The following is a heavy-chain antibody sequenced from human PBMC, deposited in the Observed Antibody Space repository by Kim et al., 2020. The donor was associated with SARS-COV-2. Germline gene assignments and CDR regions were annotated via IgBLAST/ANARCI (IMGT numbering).Heavy chain of an antibody. D-gene: IGHD3-3*01. Sequence: SETLSLTCTVSGGSISSYYWSWIRQPPGKGLEWIGYIYYSGSTNYNPSLKSRVTISVDTSKNQFSLKLSSVTAADTAVYYCARVGDFWSGYYTRYYYYYMDVWGKGTTVTVSS. V-gene: IGHV4-59*01. CDR1: GGSISSYY. J-gene: IGHJ6*03. CDR3: ARVGDFWSGYYTRYYYYYMDV. CDR2: IYYSGST.